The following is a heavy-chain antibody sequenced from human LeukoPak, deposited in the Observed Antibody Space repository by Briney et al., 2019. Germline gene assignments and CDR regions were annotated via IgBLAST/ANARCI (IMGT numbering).Heavy chain of an antibody. CDR3: AKDEVVQGFDY. J-gene: IGHJ4*02. D-gene: IGHD2-15*01. CDR2: ISGSGGST. V-gene: IGHV3-23*01. Sequence: GSLRPSCAASGFTFSRFAMSWVRPAPGKGVEWVSAISGSGGSTYYADSVKGRFTISRDNSKNTLYLQMNSLRAEDTAVYYCAKDEVVQGFDYWGQGTLVTVSS. CDR1: GFTFSRFA.